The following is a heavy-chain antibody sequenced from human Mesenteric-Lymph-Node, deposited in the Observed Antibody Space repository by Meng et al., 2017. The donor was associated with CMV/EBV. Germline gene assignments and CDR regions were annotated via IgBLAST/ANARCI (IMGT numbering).Heavy chain of an antibody. CDR3: ARGFRLLIMPEDDPDIVVVPAALDV. CDR1: GYTFTGYY. V-gene: IGHV1-2*02. J-gene: IGHJ6*02. CDR2: INPNSGGT. D-gene: IGHD2-2*01. Sequence: ASVKVSCKASGYTFTGYYMHWVRQAPGQGLEWMGWINPNSGGTNYAQKLQGRVTMTTDTSTSTAYMELRSLRSDDTAVYYCARGFRLLIMPEDDPDIVVVPAALDVWGQGTTVTVSS.